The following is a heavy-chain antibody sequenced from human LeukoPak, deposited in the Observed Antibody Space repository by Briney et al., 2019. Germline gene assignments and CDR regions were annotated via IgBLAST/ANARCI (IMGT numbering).Heavy chain of an antibody. J-gene: IGHJ4*02. CDR3: ASIAAAGTLVDY. D-gene: IGHD6-13*01. V-gene: IGHV4-59*01. CDR1: GGSISSYY. Sequence: SETLSLTCTVSGGSISSYYWSWIRQPPGKGLEWIGYIYYSGSTNYNPSLKSRVTISVDTSKNQFSLKLSSVTAADTAVYYCASIAAAGTLVDYWGQGTLVIVSS. CDR2: IYYSGST.